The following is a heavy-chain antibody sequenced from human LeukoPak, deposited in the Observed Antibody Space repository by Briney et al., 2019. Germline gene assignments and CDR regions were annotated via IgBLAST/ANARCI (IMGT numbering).Heavy chain of an antibody. Sequence: PSETLSLTCAVYGGSFSGYYWSWIRQPPGKGLEWIGEINHSGSTNYNPSLKSRVTISVDTSKNQFSLKLSSVTAADTAVYYCASRLPYYYGSGSFYWGQGTLVTVSS. CDR1: GGSFSGYY. CDR3: ASRLPYYYGSGSFY. V-gene: IGHV4-34*01. D-gene: IGHD3-10*01. J-gene: IGHJ4*02. CDR2: INHSGST.